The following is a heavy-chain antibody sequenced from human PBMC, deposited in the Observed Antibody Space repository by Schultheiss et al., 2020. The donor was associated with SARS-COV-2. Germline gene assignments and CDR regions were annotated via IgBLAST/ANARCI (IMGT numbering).Heavy chain of an antibody. CDR3: ARGVVVVAATHYYYYGMDV. Sequence: ASVKVSCKASGYTFTSYAMHWVRQAPGQRLEWMGWINAGNGNTKYSQKFQGRVTITRDTSASTAYMELSSLRSEDTAVYYCARGVVVVAATHYYYYGMDVWGQGTTVTVSS. J-gene: IGHJ6*02. CDR1: GYTFTSYA. D-gene: IGHD2-15*01. V-gene: IGHV1-3*01. CDR2: INAGNGNT.